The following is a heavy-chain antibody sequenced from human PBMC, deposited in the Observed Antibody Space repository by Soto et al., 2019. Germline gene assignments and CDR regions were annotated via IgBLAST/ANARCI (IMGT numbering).Heavy chain of an antibody. Sequence: SGTLSLTCTVSGGSISSSSYYWGWIRQPPGKGLEWIGSIYYSGSTYYNPSLKSRVTISVDTSKNQFSPKLSSVTAADTAVYYCARHTPAISISDHWGQGTLVTVSS. CDR3: ARHTPAISISDH. V-gene: IGHV4-39*01. CDR1: GGSISSSSYY. CDR2: IYYSGST. D-gene: IGHD2-15*01. J-gene: IGHJ4*02.